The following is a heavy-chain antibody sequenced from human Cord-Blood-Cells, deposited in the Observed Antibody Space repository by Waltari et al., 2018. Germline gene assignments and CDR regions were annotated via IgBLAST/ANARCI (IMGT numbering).Heavy chain of an antibody. CDR2: MSGSGGST. CDR3: AKGRTLTGDAFDI. J-gene: IGHJ3*02. V-gene: IGHV3-23*01. Sequence: EVQLLESGGGLVQPGGSLRLSCAASGFTFSSYAMSWVRQAPGKGLEWVLAMSGSGGSTYYADSVKGRFTISRDNSKNTLYLQMNSLRAEDTAVYYCAKGRTLTGDAFDIWGQGTMVTVSS. CDR1: GFTFSSYA. D-gene: IGHD7-27*01.